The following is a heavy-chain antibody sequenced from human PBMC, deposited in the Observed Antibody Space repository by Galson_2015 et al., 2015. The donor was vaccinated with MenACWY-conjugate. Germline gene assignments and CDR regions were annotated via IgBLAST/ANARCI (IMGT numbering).Heavy chain of an antibody. D-gene: IGHD3-16*01. CDR1: GFTFSTNW. Sequence: SLRLSCAASGFTFSTNWMHWVRQAPGKGLVWVSRVNSDGSGTGYADSVKGRFTISRDNAKNMLFLQMNSLKVEDTAVYYCARSYVPGSDRKNYYMDVWGRGTTVTVSS. V-gene: IGHV3-74*01. J-gene: IGHJ6*03. CDR3: ARSYVPGSDRKNYYMDV. CDR2: VNSDGSGT.